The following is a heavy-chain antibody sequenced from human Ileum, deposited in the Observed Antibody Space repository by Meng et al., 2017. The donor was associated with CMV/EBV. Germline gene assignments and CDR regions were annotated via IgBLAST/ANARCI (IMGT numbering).Heavy chain of an antibody. D-gene: IGHD2-2*01. CDR2: IIPVFGTA. Sequence: FSIYAISWVRQAPGQVLEWFARIIPVFGTATYAQKFQGSVTITTDESTSTAYMELSSLRSEDTAVYYCAAGIVSGYCSSTSCFQFDYWGQGTLVTVSS. V-gene: IGHV1-69*05. CDR1: FSIYA. J-gene: IGHJ4*02. CDR3: AAGIVSGYCSSTSCFQFDY.